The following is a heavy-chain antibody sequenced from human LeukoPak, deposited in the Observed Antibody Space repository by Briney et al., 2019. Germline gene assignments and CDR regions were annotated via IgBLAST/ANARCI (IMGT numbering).Heavy chain of an antibody. J-gene: IGHJ5*02. Sequence: AGGSLRLSCAASGFTFSSYSMNWVRQAPGKGLEWVSSISSSSSYIYYADSVKGRFTISRDNAKNLLYLQMNSMRAEDTAVYYCARAPARYCSSTSCYGFDPWGQGTLVTVSS. D-gene: IGHD2-2*01. CDR1: GFTFSSYS. CDR2: ISSSSSYI. CDR3: ARAPARYCSSTSCYGFDP. V-gene: IGHV3-21*01.